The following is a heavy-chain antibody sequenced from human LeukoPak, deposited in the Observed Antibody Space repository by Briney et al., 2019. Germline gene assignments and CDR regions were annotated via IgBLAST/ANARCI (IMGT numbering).Heavy chain of an antibody. J-gene: IGHJ4*02. D-gene: IGHD6-19*01. Sequence: PGGSLRLSCAASGFTFSSYAMHWVRQAPGKGLEWVAVISYDGSNKYYADSVKGRFTISRDNAKNSLYLQMNSLRAEDTAVYYCARWSSGWYAVDYWGQGTLVTVSS. V-gene: IGHV3-30-3*01. CDR3: ARWSSGWYAVDY. CDR2: ISYDGSNK. CDR1: GFTFSSYA.